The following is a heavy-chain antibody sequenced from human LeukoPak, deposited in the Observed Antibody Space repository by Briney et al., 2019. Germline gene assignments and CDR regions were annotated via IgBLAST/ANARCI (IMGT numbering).Heavy chain of an antibody. CDR2: IRYDGNTE. V-gene: IGHV3-30*02. CDR1: GFSFSGYG. Sequence: GGSLRLSCAASGFSFSGYGIHWARQAPGKGLEWVTFIRYDGNTEYYADSVKGRFSISRDNSRNTVYLQMNRLSAEDTAVYYCAKEGDYYDRSGYYSDNYYYYMEVWGTGTTVTVSS. J-gene: IGHJ6*03. CDR3: AKEGDYYDRSGYYSDNYYYYMEV. D-gene: IGHD3-22*01.